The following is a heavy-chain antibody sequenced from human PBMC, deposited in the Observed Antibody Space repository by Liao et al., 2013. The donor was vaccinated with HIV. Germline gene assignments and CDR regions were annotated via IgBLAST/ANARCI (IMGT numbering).Heavy chain of an antibody. V-gene: IGHV4-39*07. CDR2: IYYSGST. Sequence: QLQLQESGPGLVKPSETLSLTCTVSGGSISSSSYYWGWIRQPPGKGLEWIGYIYYSGSTYYNPSLKSRVTKSVDTSKNQFSLKLSSVTAADTAVYYCARGIAAAEADYWGQGTLVTVSS. CDR3: ARGIAAAEADY. D-gene: IGHD6-13*01. J-gene: IGHJ4*02. CDR1: GGSISSSSYY.